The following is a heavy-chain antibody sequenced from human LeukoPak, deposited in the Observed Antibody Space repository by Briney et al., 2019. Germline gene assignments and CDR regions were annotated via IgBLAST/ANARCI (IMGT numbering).Heavy chain of an antibody. V-gene: IGHV4-59*01. CDR3: ARHIIYSKKPSFDH. J-gene: IGHJ4*02. CDR1: GGSISTYY. Sequence: PSETLSLTCSVSGGSISTYYWGWIRQPPGKGLEWIGSVYYSGSTNYSPSLKSRLSISVDTSSNQFSLQLGSVTAADTAVYYCARHIIYSKKPSFDHWGQGTLVTVSS. D-gene: IGHD4-11*01. CDR2: VYYSGST.